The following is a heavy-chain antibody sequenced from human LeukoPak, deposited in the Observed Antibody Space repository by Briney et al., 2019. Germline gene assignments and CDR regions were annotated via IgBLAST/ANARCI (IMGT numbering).Heavy chain of an antibody. D-gene: IGHD6-13*01. CDR1: GLTFSSHW. CDR2: IKQDGSVK. CDR3: GKDSYSRGDY. J-gene: IGHJ4*02. Sequence: GGSLRLSCAASGLTFSSHWMSWVRQAPGKGLEWVANIKQDGSVKTYVDSVKGRFTISRDNAKNSLYLQMNSLRAEDTAVYYCGKDSYSRGDYWGQGTLVTVSS. V-gene: IGHV3-7*01.